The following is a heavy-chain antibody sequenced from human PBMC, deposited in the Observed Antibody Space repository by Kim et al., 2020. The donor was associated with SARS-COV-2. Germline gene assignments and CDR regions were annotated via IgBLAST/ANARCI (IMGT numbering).Heavy chain of an antibody. D-gene: IGHD4-4*01. V-gene: IGHV4-59*08. J-gene: IGHJ3*01. Sequence: NPSLQSRGTMSVDMSKNQFSLEMRSLTAADTALYYCARLDYGSYDEAFDVWGQGTLVTVS. CDR3: ARLDYGSYDEAFDV.